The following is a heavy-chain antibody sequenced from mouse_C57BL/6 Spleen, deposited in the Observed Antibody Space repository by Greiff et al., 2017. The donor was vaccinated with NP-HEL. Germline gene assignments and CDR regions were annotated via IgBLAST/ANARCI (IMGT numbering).Heavy chain of an antibody. CDR2: IDPNSGST. V-gene: IGHV1-64*01. CDR3: ASYYRDWFAY. Sequence: QVQLQQPGAELVKPGASVKLSCKASGYTFTSYWMHWVKQRPGQGLEWIGMIDPNSGSTNYNEKFKSKATLPVDKSYSTAYMQLSSLTSEDSAVYYCASYYRDWFAYWGQGTLVTVSA. J-gene: IGHJ3*01. D-gene: IGHD1-1*02. CDR1: GYTFTSYW.